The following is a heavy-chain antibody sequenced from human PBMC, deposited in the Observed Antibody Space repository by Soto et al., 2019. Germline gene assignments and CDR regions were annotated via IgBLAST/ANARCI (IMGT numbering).Heavy chain of an antibody. CDR1: GGSISSGGYY. CDR3: ARHGRAEYSRSRGYYYYVMDV. V-gene: IGHV4-31*03. Sequence: QVQLQESGPGLVKPSQTLSLTCTVSGGSISSGGYYWSWIRQHPGKGLEWIGYIYYSGSTYYNPSLKSRVTISEDTSKNQFSLKLRSVTAADTAVYYCARHGRAEYSRSRGYYYYVMDVWGQGTTVTVSS. J-gene: IGHJ6*02. D-gene: IGHD6-6*01. CDR2: IYYSGST.